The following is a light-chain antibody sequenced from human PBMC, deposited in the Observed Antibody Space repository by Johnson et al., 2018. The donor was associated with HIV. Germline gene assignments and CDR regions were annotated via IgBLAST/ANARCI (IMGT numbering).Light chain of an antibody. V-gene: IGLV1-51*02. CDR3: GTWDSSLSAGGI. CDR1: SSNIGNNY. J-gene: IGLJ1*01. Sequence: QAVLTQPPSVSAAPGQTVTISCSGSSSNIGNNYVSWYQQLPGTAPKLLIYENNKRPSGIPDRFSGSKSCTSATLGITGLQTGDEADYYCGTWDSSLSAGGIFGTGTKVTVL. CDR2: ENN.